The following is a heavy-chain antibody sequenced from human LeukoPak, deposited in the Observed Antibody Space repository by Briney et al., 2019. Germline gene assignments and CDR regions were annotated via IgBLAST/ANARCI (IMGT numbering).Heavy chain of an antibody. CDR3: ARDFRGCMDV. V-gene: IGHV3-13*04. CDR1: GFTFNTYD. CDR2: IRTEGDT. Sequence: GGSLRLSCAASGFTFNTYDMHWVRQVTGKGPQWVSAIRTEGDTYYLDSVKGRFTISRDNAKNSLYLQMNSLTAGDTAVYYCARDFRGCMDVWGQGTTVTVSS. J-gene: IGHJ6*02. D-gene: IGHD3-10*01.